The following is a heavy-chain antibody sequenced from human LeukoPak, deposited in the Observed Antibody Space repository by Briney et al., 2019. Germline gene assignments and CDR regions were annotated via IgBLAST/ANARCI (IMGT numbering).Heavy chain of an antibody. V-gene: IGHV1-2*02. CDR1: GYTFTGYY. CDR2: INPNSGGT. Sequence: ASVKVSCKASGYTFTGYYMHWVRQAPGQGLEWMGWINPNSGGTNYAQKFQGRVTMTRDTSISTAYMELSRLRSDDTAVYYCARDPLRRTITFGGVIAINYFDYWGQGTLVTVSS. J-gene: IGHJ4*02. D-gene: IGHD3-16*02. CDR3: ARDPLRRTITFGGVIAINYFDY.